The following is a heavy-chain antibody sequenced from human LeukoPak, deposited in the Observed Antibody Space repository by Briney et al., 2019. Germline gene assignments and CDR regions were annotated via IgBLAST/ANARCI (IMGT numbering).Heavy chain of an antibody. CDR3: ARGGIQVSSIDEFDY. V-gene: IGHV3-13*01. D-gene: IGHD5/OR15-5a*01. CDR1: GFTFIDYD. CDR2: IGIRGDT. J-gene: IGHJ4*02. Sequence: GGFLRLSCAASGFTFIDYDMHWVRQVIGKGLEWVSAIGIRGDTHYSGSVKGRFTFSRENAESSLYLQMNSLRAEDTAVYYCARGGIQVSSIDEFDYWGQGTLVTVSS.